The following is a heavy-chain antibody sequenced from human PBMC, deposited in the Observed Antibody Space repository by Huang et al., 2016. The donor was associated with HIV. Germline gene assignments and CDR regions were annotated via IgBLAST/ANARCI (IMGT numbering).Heavy chain of an antibody. J-gene: IGHJ6*03. V-gene: IGHV1-3*01. CDR1: GYTFTNYV. CDR2: INAGSGKI. Sequence: QVQLVQSGAEVRTPGASVKVSCKASGYTFTNYVIHWVRQAPGQKLEWMGWINAGSGKIKYSQKFQGRVTLTRDTTASTAYRELSSLVSEDTAVYYCARDLRLYYMDVWGKGTTITVSS. CDR3: ARDLRLYYMDV.